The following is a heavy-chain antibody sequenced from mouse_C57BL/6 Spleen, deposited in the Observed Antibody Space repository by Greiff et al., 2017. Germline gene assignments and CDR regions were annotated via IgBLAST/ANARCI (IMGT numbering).Heavy chain of an antibody. CDR1: GYTFTSYW. J-gene: IGHJ2*01. CDR3: AREDRGYDGYHY. D-gene: IGHD2-3*01. CDR2: INPSSGYT. V-gene: IGHV1-7*01. Sequence: QVQLQQSGAELVKPGASVKLSCKASGYTFTSYWMHWVKQRPGQGLEWIGYINPSSGYTKYNQKFKDKATMTADKSSSTAYMQLSSLTYEDSAVYYCAREDRGYDGYHYWGQGTTLTVAS.